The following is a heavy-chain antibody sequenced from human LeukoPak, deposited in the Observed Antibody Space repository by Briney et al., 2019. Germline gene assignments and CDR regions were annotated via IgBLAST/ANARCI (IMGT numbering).Heavy chain of an antibody. CDR1: GFTFSSYG. Sequence: QTGGSLRLSCAASGFTFSSYGMHWVRQAPGKGLEWVAVIWYDGSNKYYADSVKGRFTISRDNSKNTLYLQMNSLRAEDTAVYYCAKDYGSSWAGSGYYYYGMDVWGQGTTVTVSS. D-gene: IGHD6-13*01. V-gene: IGHV3-30*02. J-gene: IGHJ6*02. CDR3: AKDYGSSWAGSGYYYYGMDV. CDR2: IWYDGSNK.